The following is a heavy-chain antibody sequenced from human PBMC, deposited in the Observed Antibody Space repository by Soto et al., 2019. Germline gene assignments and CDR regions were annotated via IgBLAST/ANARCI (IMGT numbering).Heavy chain of an antibody. CDR1: GGSISSYY. V-gene: IGHV4-4*07. CDR3: AREISPDYSGWFDP. Sequence: SETLSLTCTVSGGSISSYYWSWIRQPAGKGLEWIGLIYTSGSTNYNPSLKSRVTMSVDTSKNQFSLKLSSVTAADTAVYYCAREISPDYSGWFDPWGQGTLVTVSS. J-gene: IGHJ5*02. CDR2: IYTSGST. D-gene: IGHD2-15*01.